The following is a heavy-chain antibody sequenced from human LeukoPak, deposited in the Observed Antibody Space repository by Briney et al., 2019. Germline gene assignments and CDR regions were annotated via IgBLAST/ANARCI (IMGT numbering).Heavy chain of an antibody. J-gene: IGHJ5*02. V-gene: IGHV5-51*01. D-gene: IGHD2/OR15-2a*01. CDR3: ARHASRGLLSNWFDP. CDR1: GYSFTSYW. Sequence: GESLKISCKGSGYSFTSYWIGWVRQMPGKGLEWMGIIYPGDSDTRYSPSFQGQVTISADKSISTAYLQWSSLKASDTAMYYCARHASRGLLSNWFDPWGQGTQVTVSS. CDR2: IYPGDSDT.